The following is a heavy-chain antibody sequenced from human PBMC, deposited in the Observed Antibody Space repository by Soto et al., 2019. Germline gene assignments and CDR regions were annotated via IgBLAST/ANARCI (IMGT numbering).Heavy chain of an antibody. J-gene: IGHJ4*02. CDR3: ARIEGVYSYASTGGDDHDY. CDR2: INPSGGST. CDR1: GYTFTSYY. D-gene: IGHD5-18*01. Sequence: GASLKVSCKASGYTFTSYYMHWVRQAPGQGLEWMGIINPSGGSTSYAQKFQGRVTMTRDTSTSTVYMELSSLRSEDTAVYYCARIEGVYSYASTGGDDHDYWGQGTLVTVSS. V-gene: IGHV1-46*01.